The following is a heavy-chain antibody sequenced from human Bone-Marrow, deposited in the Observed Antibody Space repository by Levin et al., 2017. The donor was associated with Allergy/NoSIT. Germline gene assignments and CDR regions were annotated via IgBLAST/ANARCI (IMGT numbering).Heavy chain of an antibody. Sequence: GESLKISCAASGFTFSDYYMSWIRQAPGKGLEWVSYISSSGSTIYYADSVKGRFTISRDNAKNSLYLQMNSLRAEDTAVYYCARALGDYGDPPVYFDYWGQGTLVTVSS. CDR1: GFTFSDYY. D-gene: IGHD4-17*01. V-gene: IGHV3-11*01. CDR2: ISSSGSTI. CDR3: ARALGDYGDPPVYFDY. J-gene: IGHJ4*02.